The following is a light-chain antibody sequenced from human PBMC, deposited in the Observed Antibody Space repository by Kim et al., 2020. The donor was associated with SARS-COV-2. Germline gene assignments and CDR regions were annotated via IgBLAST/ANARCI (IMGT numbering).Light chain of an antibody. J-gene: IGLJ2*01. CDR3: QSYDSSLSGSEV. V-gene: IGLV1-40*01. CDR1: SSNFGAGYD. Sequence: QSALTQPPSVSGAPGQKVTISCTGTSSNFGAGYDVLWYQQLPGAAPRLLIYENTNRPSGVPARFSGSKSATSASLVITGLQTEDEGDYYCQSYDSSLSGSEVFGGGTQLTVL. CDR2: ENT.